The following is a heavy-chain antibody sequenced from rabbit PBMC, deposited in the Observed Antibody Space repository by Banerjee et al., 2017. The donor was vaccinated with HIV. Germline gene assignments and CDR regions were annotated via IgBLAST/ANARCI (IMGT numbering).Heavy chain of an antibody. Sequence: QEQLVESGGGLVTLGGSLKLSCKASGIDFSSFGISWVRQAPGKGLEWIACIDAGDTGNSYCASWPKGRFTISRSWPTTVTLQMTSLTAADTATYFCARGMIYAYDAGYAYADRFNLWGPGTLVTVS. CDR1: GIDFSSFG. CDR3: ARGMIYAYDAGYAYADRFNL. CDR2: IDAGDTGNS. V-gene: IGHV1S45*01. D-gene: IGHD6-1*01. J-gene: IGHJ4*01.